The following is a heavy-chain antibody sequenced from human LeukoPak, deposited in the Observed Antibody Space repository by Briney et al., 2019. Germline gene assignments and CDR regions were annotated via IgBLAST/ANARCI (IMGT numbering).Heavy chain of an antibody. Sequence: GSLRLSCAASGFTFSSYAMSWIRQPPGKGLEWIGEINHSGSTNYNPSLRSRVTISVDTSKNQFSLKLSSVTAADTAVYYCARGKMYYYGSGSYLGNWFDPWGQGTLVTVSS. D-gene: IGHD3-10*01. V-gene: IGHV4-34*01. CDR3: ARGKMYYYGSGSYLGNWFDP. CDR2: INHSGST. CDR1: GFTFSSYA. J-gene: IGHJ5*02.